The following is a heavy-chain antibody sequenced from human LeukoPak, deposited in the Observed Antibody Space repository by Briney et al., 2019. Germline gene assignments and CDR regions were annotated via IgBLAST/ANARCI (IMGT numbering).Heavy chain of an antibody. J-gene: IGHJ5*01. CDR3: ARDDCSSISCYHNWFDS. D-gene: IGHD2-2*01. CDR2: IRQDGSEK. Sequence: PGGSLRLFCAASGFTFSSYSMNWVRQAPGKGLEWVANIRQDGSEKYYVDSVKGRFTISRDNAKNSLYLQMNSLRAEDTAVYYCARDDCSSISCYHNWFDSWGQGTLVTVSS. V-gene: IGHV3-7*01. CDR1: GFTFSSYS.